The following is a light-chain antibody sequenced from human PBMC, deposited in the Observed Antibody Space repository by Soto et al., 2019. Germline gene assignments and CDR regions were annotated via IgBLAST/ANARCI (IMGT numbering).Light chain of an antibody. J-gene: IGLJ1*01. Sequence: QSALTQPASVSGSPGQSITISCTGTDSDVGGYNYVSWYQQHPGKAPKLMIYDVTNRPSGVSNRFSGSKSGNTASLTISGIQTEDEADYYCSSYTSSSTLVFGTGTKLTVL. CDR2: DVT. V-gene: IGLV2-14*01. CDR3: SSYTSSSTLV. CDR1: DSDVGGYNY.